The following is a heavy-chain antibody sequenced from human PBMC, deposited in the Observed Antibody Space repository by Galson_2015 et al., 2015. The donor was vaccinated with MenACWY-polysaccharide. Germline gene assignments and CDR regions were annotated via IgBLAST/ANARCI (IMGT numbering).Heavy chain of an antibody. Sequence: LRLSCAASGFTFTSYAMSWVRQAPGEGLEWVSAIRSSGTNTYYADSVKGRFTISRDNSKNTLYLQMNSLRAEDTAVYYCAKDSTDFWSVAGRFDHWGQGTLVTVSS. CDR3: AKDSTDFWSVAGRFDH. CDR2: IRSSGTNT. V-gene: IGHV3-23*01. D-gene: IGHD3-3*01. J-gene: IGHJ5*02. CDR1: GFTFTSYA.